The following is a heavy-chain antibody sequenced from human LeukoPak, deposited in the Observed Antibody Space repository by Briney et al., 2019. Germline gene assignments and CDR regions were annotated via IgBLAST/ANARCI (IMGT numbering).Heavy chain of an antibody. V-gene: IGHV3-9*01. CDR3: AKVGIFGLVTYYFDY. CDR1: GFTFDEYA. CDR2: ISWNSGLI. J-gene: IGHJ4*02. D-gene: IGHD3/OR15-3a*01. Sequence: GGSLRLSCAVSGFTFDEYAMHWGRQAPGKGLEWVSGISWNSGLIDYADSVKGRFTISRDNAKNSLYLQMNSLKAEDTAFYYCAKVGIFGLVTYYFDYWGQGTLVTVSS.